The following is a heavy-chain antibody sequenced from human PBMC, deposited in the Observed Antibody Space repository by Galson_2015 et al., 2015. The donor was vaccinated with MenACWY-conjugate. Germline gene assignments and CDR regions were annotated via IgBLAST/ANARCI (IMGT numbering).Heavy chain of an antibody. CDR3: ARGREYGGRVDY. CDR1: GYTFTSYG. Sequence: SCKASGYTFTSYGISCVRQAPGQGLAWMGWISAYNGNTNYAQKLQGRVTMTTDTSTSTAYMELRSLRSDDTAVYYCARGREYGGRVDYWGQGTLVTVSS. D-gene: IGHD4/OR15-4a*01. J-gene: IGHJ4*02. V-gene: IGHV1-18*01. CDR2: ISAYNGNT.